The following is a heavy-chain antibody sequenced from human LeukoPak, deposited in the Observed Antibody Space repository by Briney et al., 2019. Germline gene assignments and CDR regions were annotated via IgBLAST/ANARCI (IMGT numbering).Heavy chain of an antibody. CDR2: IWYDGSNK. Sequence: GGSLRLSCAASGFTFSYYGMHWVRQAPGKGLEWVAVIWYDGSNKYYADSVKGRFTISRDNSKNTLYLQMNSLRAEDTAVYYCARDRSRYDFWSGYWTYYFDYWGQGTLVTVSS. V-gene: IGHV3-33*01. CDR3: ARDRSRYDFWSGYWTYYFDY. J-gene: IGHJ4*02. CDR1: GFTFSYYG. D-gene: IGHD3-3*01.